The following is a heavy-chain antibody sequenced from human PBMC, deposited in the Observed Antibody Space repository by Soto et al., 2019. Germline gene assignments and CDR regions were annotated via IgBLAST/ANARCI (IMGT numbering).Heavy chain of an antibody. CDR1: GFTFTNYW. Sequence: EVQLVQSGGGSVQPGGSLRLSCAASGFTFTNYWMHWVRQVPGKGLVWVSRIDGVGTGTSYSDSVRGRFTISRDNAENTLYLQRNRMSAEDTAVYYCTTVLEYWGQGTLVTVSS. CDR2: IDGVGTGT. CDR3: TTVLEY. V-gene: IGHV3-74*01. D-gene: IGHD1-1*01. J-gene: IGHJ4*02.